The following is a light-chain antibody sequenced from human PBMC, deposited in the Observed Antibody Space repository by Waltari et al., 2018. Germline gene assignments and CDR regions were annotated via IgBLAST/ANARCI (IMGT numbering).Light chain of an antibody. CDR3: QQYYNTPPWT. J-gene: IGKJ1*01. V-gene: IGKV1-NL1*01. CDR2: AAS. Sequence: DIQMTQSPSSLSASVGDRVTITCRASQDIRFSLVWYQQKPGKAPKLLLFAASRLESGVPSRFSGSGSGTEYTLTISSLQPGDFATYYCQQYYNTPPWTFGQGTKVEIK. CDR1: QDIRFS.